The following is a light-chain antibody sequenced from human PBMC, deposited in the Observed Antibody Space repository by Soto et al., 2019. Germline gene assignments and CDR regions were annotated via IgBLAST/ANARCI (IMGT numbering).Light chain of an antibody. V-gene: IGLV2-14*01. CDR2: GVS. Sequence: QSVLTQPASVSGSPGQSITISCTGTSSDIGGYHYVSWYQQHPGKAPKLMIYGVSDRPSGVSTRFSGSRSGNTASLTISGLQAEDEDDYSCSSYTSSSTRVFGGGTKLTVL. J-gene: IGLJ2*01. CDR1: SSDIGGYHY. CDR3: SSYTSSSTRV.